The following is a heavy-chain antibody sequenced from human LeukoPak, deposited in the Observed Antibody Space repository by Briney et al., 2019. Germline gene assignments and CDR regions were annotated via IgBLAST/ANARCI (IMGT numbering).Heavy chain of an antibody. D-gene: IGHD3-22*01. J-gene: IGHJ3*02. V-gene: IGHV4-59*08. CDR2: IYYSGST. CDR3: ARHIVVYYDSSGYYLDDAFDI. CDR1: GGSINSYY. Sequence: SETLSLTCTVSGGSINSYYWSWIRQPPGKGLEWIGYIYYSGSTNYNPSLKSRVTISVDTSKNQFSLKLSSVTAADTAVYYCARHIVVYYDSSGYYLDDAFDIWGQGTMVTVSS.